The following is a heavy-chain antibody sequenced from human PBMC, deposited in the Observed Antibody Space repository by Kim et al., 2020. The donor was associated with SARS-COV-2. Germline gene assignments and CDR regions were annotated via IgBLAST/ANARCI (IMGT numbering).Heavy chain of an antibody. V-gene: IGHV3-74*01. D-gene: IGHD3-22*01. J-gene: IGHJ4*02. CDR1: GFTFNRYW. CDR3: ARRYYDSSGVPFFDY. CDR2: INSGGTTT. Sequence: GGSLRLSCAASGFTFNRYWMHWVRQGPGKGLVWVSRINSGGTTTNYADSVKGRFTISRDNAKNTLYLQMNSLRVEDTAVYYCARRYYDSSGVPFFDYLGQGTLVTVSS.